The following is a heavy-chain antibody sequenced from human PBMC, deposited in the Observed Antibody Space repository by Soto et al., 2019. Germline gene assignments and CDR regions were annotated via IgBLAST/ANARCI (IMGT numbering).Heavy chain of an antibody. Sequence: GGSLRLSCVASGFTFSNYAMSLVRQAPGKGLEWVSGIVGGGGQTFYTESVKGRSTISRDNSKNTLYLQMNSLRVEDTAVYYCGAGQYFSDYWGQGTLVTVSS. CDR2: IVGGGGQT. V-gene: IGHV3-23*01. CDR1: GFTFSNYA. J-gene: IGHJ4*02. CDR3: GAGQYFSDY. D-gene: IGHD6-13*01.